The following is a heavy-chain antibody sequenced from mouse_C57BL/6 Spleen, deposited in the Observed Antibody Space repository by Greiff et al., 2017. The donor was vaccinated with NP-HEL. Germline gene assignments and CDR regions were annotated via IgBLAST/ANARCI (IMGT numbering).Heavy chain of an antibody. CDR2: IHPNSGST. D-gene: IGHD3-3*01. CDR3: ARPGRDWYFEV. V-gene: IGHV1-64*01. J-gene: IGHJ1*03. Sequence: QVQLQQPGAELVKPGASVKLSCKASGYTFTSYWMHWVKQRPGQGLEWIGMIHPNSGSTNYNEKFKSKATLTVDKSSSTAYMQLSSLTSEDSAVYYCARPGRDWYFEVWGTGATVTVSS. CDR1: GYTFTSYW.